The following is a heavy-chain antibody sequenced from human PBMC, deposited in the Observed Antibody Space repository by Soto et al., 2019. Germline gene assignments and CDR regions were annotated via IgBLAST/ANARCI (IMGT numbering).Heavy chain of an antibody. CDR3: ARDWVYDSSGYYYFYYYYYGMDV. CDR2: IKQDRSEN. Sequence: GSLRLSCAASGFTFSSYWMSWVRQAPGNCLERVTTIKQDRSENYCLDFVKGRFTISRDNAKNSLCLQMNSLRAEDTAVYYCARDWVYDSSGYYYFYYYYYGMDVWGQGTTVTVSS. D-gene: IGHD3-22*01. V-gene: IGHV3-7*03. J-gene: IGHJ6*02. CDR1: GFTFSSYW.